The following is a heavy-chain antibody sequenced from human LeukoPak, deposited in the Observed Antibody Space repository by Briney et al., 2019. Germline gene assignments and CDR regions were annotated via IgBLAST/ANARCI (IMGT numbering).Heavy chain of an antibody. Sequence: ASLKISCKASGYTFTSYGISWVRQAPGHGLEWMGWISAYNGNTNYAQKLQGRVTMTTDTSTSTAYMELRSLRSDDTAVYYCARKQCLVLDAFDIWGQGTMVTVSS. CDR2: ISAYNGNT. J-gene: IGHJ3*02. CDR1: GYTFTSYG. D-gene: IGHD6-19*01. V-gene: IGHV1-18*01. CDR3: ARKQCLVLDAFDI.